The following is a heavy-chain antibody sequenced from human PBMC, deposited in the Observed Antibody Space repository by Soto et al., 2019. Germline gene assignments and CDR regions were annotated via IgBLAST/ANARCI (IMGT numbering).Heavy chain of an antibody. Sequence: ASVKVSCKASGYTFTSYGISWVRQAPGQGLEWMGWISAYNGNTNYAQKLQGRVTMTTDTSASTAYMELRSLRSDDTAVYYCAREPLYDILTGYYGPQPYYGMDVWGQGTTVTVSS. CDR1: GYTFTSYG. CDR2: ISAYNGNT. D-gene: IGHD3-9*01. CDR3: AREPLYDILTGYYGPQPYYGMDV. J-gene: IGHJ6*02. V-gene: IGHV1-18*04.